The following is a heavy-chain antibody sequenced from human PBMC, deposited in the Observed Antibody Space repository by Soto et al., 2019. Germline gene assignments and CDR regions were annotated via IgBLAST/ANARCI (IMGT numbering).Heavy chain of an antibody. V-gene: IGHV3-21*01. Sequence: GGSLRPSCVASGFTFSNYNMNWVRQAPGKGLEWVSHISGSSIYIHYADSVRGRFTISRDNAKNSLYLQMDSLRVEDTAVYYCAREGALKPFSSWGQGALVTVSS. CDR3: AREGALKPFSS. CDR2: ISGSSIYI. CDR1: GFTFSNYN. J-gene: IGHJ5*02.